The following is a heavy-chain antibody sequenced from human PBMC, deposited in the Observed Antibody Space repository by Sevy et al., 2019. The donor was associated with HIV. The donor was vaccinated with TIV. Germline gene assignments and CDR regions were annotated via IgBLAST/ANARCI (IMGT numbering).Heavy chain of an antibody. CDR1: GFTFSNAW. V-gene: IGHV3-15*01. CDR3: TTEVGYSGYPRDFDY. Sequence: GGSLRLSCAASGFTFSNAWMSWVRQAPGKGLEWVGRIKSKTDGGTTDYAAPVKGRFTISRDDSKNTLYLQMNSLKTGDTAVYYCTTEVGYSGYPRDFDYWGQGTLVTVSS. CDR2: IKSKTDGGTT. J-gene: IGHJ4*02. D-gene: IGHD5-12*01.